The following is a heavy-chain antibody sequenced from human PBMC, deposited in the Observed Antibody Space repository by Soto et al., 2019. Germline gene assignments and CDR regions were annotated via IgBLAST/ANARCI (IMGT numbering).Heavy chain of an antibody. J-gene: IGHJ4*02. CDR2: INAGNGNT. CDR1: GYTFTSHA. Sequence: ASVKVSCKASGYTFTSHAMHWVRQAPGQRLEWMGWINAGNGNTKYSEKFQGRVTILRDTSASTVYMELTSLRSEDTAVYYCARDSPYSGNYYSRIFDYRGQGTLVTVST. V-gene: IGHV1-3*01. CDR3: ARDSPYSGNYYSRIFDY. D-gene: IGHD1-26*01.